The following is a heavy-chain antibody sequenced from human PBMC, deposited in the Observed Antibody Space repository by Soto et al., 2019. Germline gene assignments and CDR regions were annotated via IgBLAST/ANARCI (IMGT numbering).Heavy chain of an antibody. V-gene: IGHV1-69*12. J-gene: IGHJ4*02. CDR1: GGTFSSYA. Sequence: QVQLVQSGAEVKKPGSSVKVSCQASGGTFSSYAISWVRQAPGQGLEWMGGIIPIFGTADYAQKFQGRVTITADESTSKAYMELSSLRSEDTAVYYCARDGGVYDYSPFDYWGQGTLVTVSS. D-gene: IGHD4-4*01. CDR3: ARDGGVYDYSPFDY. CDR2: IIPIFGTA.